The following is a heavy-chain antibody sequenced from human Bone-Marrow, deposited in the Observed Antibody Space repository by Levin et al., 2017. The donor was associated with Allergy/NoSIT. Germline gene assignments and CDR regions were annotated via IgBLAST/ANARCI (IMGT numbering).Heavy chain of an antibody. Sequence: PGGSLRLSCVASGFDFNSHAMVWVRQAPGRGLQWVATISYDGSHIYYADSVRGRSATSRDNSKDTLLLQMTILRNDTAVYYCARAPTRSASLGGIFDSWGQGTLVTVSS. D-gene: IGHD3-16*01. V-gene: IGHV3-30*09. CDR3: ARAPTRSASLGGIFDS. CDR2: ISYDGSHI. J-gene: IGHJ4*02. CDR1: GFDFNSHA.